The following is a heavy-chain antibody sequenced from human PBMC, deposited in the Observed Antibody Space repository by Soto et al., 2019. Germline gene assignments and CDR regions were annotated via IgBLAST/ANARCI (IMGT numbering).Heavy chain of an antibody. V-gene: IGHV1-69*06. CDR3: ARAVRSSWSKGNPWFDP. CDR2: IIPIFGTA. D-gene: IGHD6-13*01. CDR1: GGTFSSYA. Sequence: VASVKVSCKASGGTFSSYAISWVRQAPGQGLEWMGGIIPIFGTANYAQKFQGRVTITADKSTSTAYMELSSLRSEDTAVYYCARAVRSSWSKGNPWFDPWGQGTLVTVSS. J-gene: IGHJ5*02.